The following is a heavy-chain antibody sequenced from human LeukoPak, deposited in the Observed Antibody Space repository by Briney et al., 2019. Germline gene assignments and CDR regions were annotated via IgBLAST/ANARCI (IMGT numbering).Heavy chain of an antibody. CDR2: IGEDGSEI. J-gene: IGHJ4*02. D-gene: IGHD6-13*01. CDR3: AKDNVAAAGRYFDY. V-gene: IGHV3-7*01. Sequence: PGGSLRLSCAASGFTFSQYWMSWVRQAPGKGLEWVANIGEDGSEIYYVDSVKGRFTISRDNSKNTLYLQMHSVRAEDTAVYYCAKDNVAAAGRYFDYWGQGTLVTVSS. CDR1: GFTFSQYW.